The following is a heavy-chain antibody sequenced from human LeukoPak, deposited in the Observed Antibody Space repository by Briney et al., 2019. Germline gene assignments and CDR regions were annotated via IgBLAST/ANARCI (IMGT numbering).Heavy chain of an antibody. Sequence: GALRVSSAACGFTFCSFLMHWVPQAPGKGLVWVSHINSGGSSTSYADSVRGRFTISTDNAKNTLYLQMNSLRAEDKAVYYCARGDTMTTDYWGQGTLVTVSP. J-gene: IGHJ4*02. CDR2: INSGGSST. CDR3: ARGDTMTTDY. CDR1: GFTFCSFL. D-gene: IGHD3-3*01. V-gene: IGHV3-74*01.